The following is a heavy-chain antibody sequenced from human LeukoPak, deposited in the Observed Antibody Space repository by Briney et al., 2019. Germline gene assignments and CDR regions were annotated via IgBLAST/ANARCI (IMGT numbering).Heavy chain of an antibody. CDR1: GYTFTGYY. V-gene: IGHV1-2*02. J-gene: IGHJ4*02. CDR2: INPNSGGT. D-gene: IGHD1-26*01. Sequence: ASAKVSCKASGYTFTGYYMHWVRQAPGQGLEWMGWINPNSGGTNYAQKFQGRVTMTRDTSISTAYMELSRLRSDDTAVYYCARDAYSGSSNFDYWGQGTLVPVSS. CDR3: ARDAYSGSSNFDY.